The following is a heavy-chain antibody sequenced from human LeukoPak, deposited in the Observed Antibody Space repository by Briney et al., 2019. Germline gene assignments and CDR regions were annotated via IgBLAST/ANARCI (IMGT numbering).Heavy chain of an antibody. CDR1: GFTFSDYY. D-gene: IGHD3-22*01. CDR2: ISSSGSTI. Sequence: MPGGSLRLSCAASGFTFSDYYMSWIRQAPGKWLEWVSYISSSGSTIYYADSVKGRFTISRDNAKNSLYLQMNSLRAEDTAVYYCAGEYYYDSSGYYRGSWFDPWGQGTLVTVSS. J-gene: IGHJ5*02. CDR3: AGEYYYDSSGYYRGSWFDP. V-gene: IGHV3-11*01.